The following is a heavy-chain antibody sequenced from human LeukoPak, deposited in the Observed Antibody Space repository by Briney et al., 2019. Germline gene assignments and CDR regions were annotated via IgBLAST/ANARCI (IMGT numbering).Heavy chain of an antibody. D-gene: IGHD3-22*01. CDR3: ARSAYYYDSNRGSYFDY. CDR2: IYYSGST. Sequence: SETLSLTCTVSGGSISSYYWSWIRQPPGKGLEWIGYIYYSGSTNYNPSLESRVTISVDTSKNQFSLKLSSVTAADTAVYYCARSAYYYDSNRGSYFDYWGQGTLVTVSS. V-gene: IGHV4-59*08. J-gene: IGHJ4*02. CDR1: GGSISSYY.